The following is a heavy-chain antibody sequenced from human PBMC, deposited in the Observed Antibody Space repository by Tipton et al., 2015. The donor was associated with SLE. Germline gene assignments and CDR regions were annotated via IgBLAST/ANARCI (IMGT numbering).Heavy chain of an antibody. CDR2: INHSGST. V-gene: IGHV4-34*01. Sequence: LRLSCAVYGGSFSGYYWSWIRQPPGKGLEWIGEINHSGSTNYNPSLKSRVTISVDTSKNQFSLKLSSVTAADTAVYYCAGGASSLLGTHFDYWGQGTLVTVSS. CDR1: GGSFSGYY. D-gene: IGHD7-27*01. CDR3: AGGASSLLGTHFDY. J-gene: IGHJ4*02.